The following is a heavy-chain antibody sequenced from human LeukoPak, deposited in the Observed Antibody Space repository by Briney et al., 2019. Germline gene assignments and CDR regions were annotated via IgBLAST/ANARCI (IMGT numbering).Heavy chain of an antibody. CDR2: LVYDERN. J-gene: IGHJ4*02. CDR1: GFTFSSYD. D-gene: IGHD2-21*01. Sequence: PGGSLRLSCAASGFTFSSYDMHWVRQAPGKGLEWVARLVYDERNDYANSVKGRFTISRDNSKNTLYLQMDNLRVGDTAVYYCVRDLSAAYDFWGQGILVTVSS. V-gene: IGHV3-33*08. CDR3: VRDLSAAYDF.